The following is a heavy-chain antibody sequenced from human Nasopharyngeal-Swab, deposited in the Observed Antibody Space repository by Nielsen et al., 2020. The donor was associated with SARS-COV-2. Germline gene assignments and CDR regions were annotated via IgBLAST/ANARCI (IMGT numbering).Heavy chain of an antibody. Sequence: WARQPPGQGIEWLGIINPSGGSTSYAQKFQGRVTMTRDTSTSTVYMELSSLRSEDTAVYYFARGAYYGSGSYFHYYYGMDVWGQGTTVTVSS. D-gene: IGHD3-10*01. CDR3: ARGAYYGSGSYFHYYYGMDV. J-gene: IGHJ6*02. CDR2: INPSGGST. V-gene: IGHV1-46*01.